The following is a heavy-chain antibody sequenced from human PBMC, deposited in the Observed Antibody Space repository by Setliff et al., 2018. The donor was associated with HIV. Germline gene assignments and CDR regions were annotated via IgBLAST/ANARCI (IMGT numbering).Heavy chain of an antibody. CDR3: ARHYPRSDDAFDI. D-gene: IGHD6-19*01. Sequence: SETLSLTCTVSGGSISDSKDWTWVRQPPGKGLEWIGYSYYSGSIYYNSSLKSRVTMSIDTFKKQFSLRLSSVTAADTAVYYCARHYPRSDDAFDIWGQRTMVTVSS. CDR2: SYYSGSI. CDR1: GGSISDSKD. J-gene: IGHJ3*02. V-gene: IGHV4-59*08.